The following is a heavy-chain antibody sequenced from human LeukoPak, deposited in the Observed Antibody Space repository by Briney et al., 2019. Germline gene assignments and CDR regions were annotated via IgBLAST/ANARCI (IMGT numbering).Heavy chain of an antibody. J-gene: IGHJ5*02. CDR2: ITGNGGNA. V-gene: IGHV3-23*01. CDR3: ARDRSGSYPNWFDP. D-gene: IGHD3-10*01. Sequence: GGSLRLSCAASGFTFSSYGMSWVRQAPGKGLEWVSAITGNGGNAFYADSVKGRFTISRDNSKNTMYLQMNSLRAEDTALYYCARDRSGSYPNWFDPWGQGTLVTVSS. CDR1: GFTFSSYG.